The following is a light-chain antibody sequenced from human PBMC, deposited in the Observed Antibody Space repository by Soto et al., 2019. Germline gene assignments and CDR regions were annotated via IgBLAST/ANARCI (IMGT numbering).Light chain of an antibody. CDR3: QSYGSSRT. CDR2: GAS. CDR1: QSVSNTF. Sequence: ENVLTQSPGTLSLSPGERATLSCRAGQSVSNTFLAWYQQKPGQAPRLLIYGASNRATGIPDRFSGSGSGTDFTLSISRLEPEDFAVYYCQSYGSSRTFGHGTKVDIK. V-gene: IGKV3-20*01. J-gene: IGKJ1*01.